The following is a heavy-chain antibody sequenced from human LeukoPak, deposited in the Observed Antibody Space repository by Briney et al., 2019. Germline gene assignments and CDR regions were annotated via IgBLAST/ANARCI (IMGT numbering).Heavy chain of an antibody. CDR2: ISTNGGTT. CDR3: VKGPGPTVNYYFDF. J-gene: IGHJ4*02. CDR1: GFTFSTYA. Sequence: PGGSLRLSCSASGFTFSTYAMHWVRQAPGKGLEYVSPISTNGGTTYSAESSRGRFAISRDNSKNTLYLQMSSLRADDTAVYYCVKGPGPTVNYYFDFWGQGTLVTVSA. D-gene: IGHD4-17*01. V-gene: IGHV3-64D*06.